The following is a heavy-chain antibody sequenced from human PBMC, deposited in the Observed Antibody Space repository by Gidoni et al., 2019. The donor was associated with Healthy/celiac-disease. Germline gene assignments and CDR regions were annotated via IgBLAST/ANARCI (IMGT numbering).Heavy chain of an antibody. V-gene: IGHV3-48*03. J-gene: IGHJ4*02. D-gene: IGHD6-13*01. CDR1: GFTFSSYE. CDR3: ARVPRAAAGTDY. CDR2: ISSSGCTI. Sequence: EVQLVESGGGLVQPGGSLRLSCAASGFTFSSYELNWVRQAPGKGLEWVSYISSSGCTIYYADSLKGRFTISRDNVKNSLYLQMNSLRAEDTAVYYCARVPRAAAGTDYWGQGTLVTVSS.